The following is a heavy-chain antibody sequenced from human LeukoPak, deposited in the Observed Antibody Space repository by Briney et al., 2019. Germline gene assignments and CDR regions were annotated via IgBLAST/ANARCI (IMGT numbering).Heavy chain of an antibody. CDR1: GFSFSTYS. V-gene: IGHV3-48*04. CDR2: ISNSGSTV. CDR3: ARGYYYGMDV. J-gene: IGHJ6*02. Sequence: GSLRLSCAASGFSFSTYSMNWVRQAPGKGLEWPSYISNSGSTVYYGDSVKGRFTISRDNAKNSVSLQMNSLRAEDTAVYYCARGYYYGMDVWGQGTTVTVSS.